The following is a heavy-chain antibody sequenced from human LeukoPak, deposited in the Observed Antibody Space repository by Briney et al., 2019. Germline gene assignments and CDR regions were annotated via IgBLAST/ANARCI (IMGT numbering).Heavy chain of an antibody. V-gene: IGHV3-74*01. D-gene: IGHD2-21*02. CDR1: GFTFSTYW. Sequence: GGSLRLSCAASGFTFSTYWMHWVRQAPGKGLVWVSRINSAGSTTTYADSVKGRFTISRDNAKNTLYLQMNSLRAEDSAVYYCTRSITGGDYIYAFDIWGQGTMVTVSS. CDR3: TRSITGGDYIYAFDI. CDR2: INSAGSTT. J-gene: IGHJ3*02.